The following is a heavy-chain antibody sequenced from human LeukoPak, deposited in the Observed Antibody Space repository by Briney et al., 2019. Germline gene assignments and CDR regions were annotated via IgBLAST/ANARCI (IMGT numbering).Heavy chain of an antibody. D-gene: IGHD6-19*01. CDR1: GFTFSSYA. J-gene: IGHJ4*02. CDR2: MSGGGGGT. CDR3: AKRASANKGALAGYYFDY. V-gene: IGHV3-23*01. Sequence: GGSLRLSCAASGFTFSSYAMNWVRQAPGKGLEWVSAMSGGGGGTYYAGSMKGRFTISRDNSKNTLYLQMNSLRAEDTAVYYCAKRASANKGALAGYYFDYWGQGTLVIVSA.